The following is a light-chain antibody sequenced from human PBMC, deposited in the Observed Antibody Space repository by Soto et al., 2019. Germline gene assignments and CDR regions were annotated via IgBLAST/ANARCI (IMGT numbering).Light chain of an antibody. CDR2: DAS. V-gene: IGKV1-33*01. CDR1: QDINKN. J-gene: IGKJ5*01. CDR3: QQYESLPLT. Sequence: DIQMTQSPSSRSASVGDRVTITCQASQDINKNLIWYQQKPGKAPKLLIYDASDLETGVPSRFSGSGSGTGFTFTISSLQPEDFATYYCQQYESLPLTFGHGTRLEIK.